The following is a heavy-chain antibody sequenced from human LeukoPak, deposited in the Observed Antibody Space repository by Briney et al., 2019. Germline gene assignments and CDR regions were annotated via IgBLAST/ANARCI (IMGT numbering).Heavy chain of an antibody. D-gene: IGHD6-13*01. V-gene: IGHV4-59*08. J-gene: IGHJ4*02. CDR1: GGSISSYY. CDR2: IYYSGST. Sequence: PSETLSLTCTVSGGSISSYYWSWIRQAPGKGLEWIGYIYYSGSTNYNPSLKSRVTMSIDTSQNQFSLKLSSVTAADTAVYYCARLVFYSSSWYFDYWGQGTLVTVSS. CDR3: ARLVFYSSSWYFDY.